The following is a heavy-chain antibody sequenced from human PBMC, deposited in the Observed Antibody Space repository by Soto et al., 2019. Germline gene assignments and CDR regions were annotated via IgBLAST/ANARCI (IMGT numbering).Heavy chain of an antibody. V-gene: IGHV3-74*01. J-gene: IGHJ4*02. Sequence: PGGSLRLSCSASGFTFSSYWMHWARQAPGKGLVWVSRINNDGSNTNYADSVRGRFTISRDTAKNTLYLQMNSLRAEDTAVYYCARGRGYCTNAVCRNHYFDYWGQGTPVTVSS. CDR3: ARGRGYCTNAVCRNHYFDY. CDR2: INNDGSNT. D-gene: IGHD2-8*01. CDR1: GFTFSSYW.